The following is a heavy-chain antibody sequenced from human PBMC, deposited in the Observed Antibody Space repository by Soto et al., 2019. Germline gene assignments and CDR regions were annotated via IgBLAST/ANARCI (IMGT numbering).Heavy chain of an antibody. CDR3: ARDRTSSDYGDYEYYYYMDV. Sequence: ASVKVSCKASGYTFTSYGISWVRQAPGQGLEWMGWISAYNGNTNYAQKLRGRVTMTTDTSTSTAYMELRSLRSDDTAVYYCARDRTSSDYGDYEYYYYMDVWGKGTTVTVSS. V-gene: IGHV1-18*01. CDR1: GYTFTSYG. J-gene: IGHJ6*03. CDR2: ISAYNGNT. D-gene: IGHD4-17*01.